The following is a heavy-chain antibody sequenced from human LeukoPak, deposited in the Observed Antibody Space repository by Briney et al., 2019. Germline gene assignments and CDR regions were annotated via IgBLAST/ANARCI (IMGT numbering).Heavy chain of an antibody. CDR3: ARDYYGSGSRTTSLFDY. Sequence: PGGSLRLSCAASGFTFSSYSMNWVRQAPGKGLEWVSSISSSSSYIYHADSVKGRFTISRDNAKNSLYLQMNSLRDEDTAVYYCARDYYGSGSRTTSLFDYWGQGTLVTVSS. V-gene: IGHV3-21*01. D-gene: IGHD3-10*01. J-gene: IGHJ4*02. CDR2: ISSSSSYI. CDR1: GFTFSSYS.